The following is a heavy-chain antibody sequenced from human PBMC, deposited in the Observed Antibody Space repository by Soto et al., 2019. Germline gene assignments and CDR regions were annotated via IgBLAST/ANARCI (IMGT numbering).Heavy chain of an antibody. J-gene: IGHJ4*02. CDR2: IPNNGSP. CDR1: GGSVRTGSYH. CDR3: ARIGWGGDS. Sequence: SETLSLTCSVSGGSVRTGSYHWSWIRHPPGKGLEWIGFIPNNGSPDYNPSLKSRVVVSIDRSKNQFSLKVNSVTAADTAVYFCARIGWGGDSWGQGTMVTV. V-gene: IGHV4-61*01. D-gene: IGHD7-27*01.